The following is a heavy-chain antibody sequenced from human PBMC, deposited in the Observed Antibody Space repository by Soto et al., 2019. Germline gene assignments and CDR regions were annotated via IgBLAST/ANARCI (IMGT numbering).Heavy chain of an antibody. Sequence: QVQLVESGGGVVQPGRSLRLSCAASGFTFSSYAMHWVRQAPGKGLEWVAVISYDGSNKYYADSVKGRFTISRDNSKNTLYLQMNSLRAEDTAVYYCATRRRAYDSSGYYRVHAFDIWCQGTMVTVSS. J-gene: IGHJ3*02. V-gene: IGHV3-30-3*01. CDR1: GFTFSSYA. CDR2: ISYDGSNK. D-gene: IGHD3-22*01. CDR3: ATRRRAYDSSGYYRVHAFDI.